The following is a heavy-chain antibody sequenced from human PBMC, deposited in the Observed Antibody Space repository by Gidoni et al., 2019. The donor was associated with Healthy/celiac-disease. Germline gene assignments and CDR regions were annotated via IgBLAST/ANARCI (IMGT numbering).Heavy chain of an antibody. CDR1: GGSISSSSYY. CDR3: ARLEQWLVYWYFDL. D-gene: IGHD6-19*01. Sequence: QLQLQESGPGLVKPSETLSLTCTVSGGSISSSSYYWGWIRQPPGKGLEWIGSIYYSGRTYYNPSLKSRVTISVDTSKNQFSLKLSSVTAADTAVYYCARLEQWLVYWYFDLWGRGTLVTVSS. CDR2: IYYSGRT. V-gene: IGHV4-39*01. J-gene: IGHJ2*01.